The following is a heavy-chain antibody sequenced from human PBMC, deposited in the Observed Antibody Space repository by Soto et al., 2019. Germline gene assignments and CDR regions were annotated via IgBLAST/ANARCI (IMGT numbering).Heavy chain of an antibody. V-gene: IGHV3-30-3*01. CDR1: GFAFSGYA. D-gene: IGHD3-22*01. J-gene: IGHJ3*02. CDR2: MSYDGTNK. Sequence: GGSLRLSCAASGFAFSGYAMHWVRQAPGKGLEWVALMSYDGTNKYYADSVRGRFTISRDNSKNTLYLQMNSLRAEDTAVYYCARDLYYYDGSGNAFDIWGQGTMVTVSS. CDR3: ARDLYYYDGSGNAFDI.